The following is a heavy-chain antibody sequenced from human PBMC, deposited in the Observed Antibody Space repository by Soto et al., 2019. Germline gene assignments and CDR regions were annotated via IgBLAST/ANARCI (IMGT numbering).Heavy chain of an antibody. D-gene: IGHD6-25*01. CDR3: ANWPSGRSSHWFDP. CDR1: GGSISGSTSY. J-gene: IGHJ5*02. V-gene: IGHV4-39*01. CDR2: IFYSGTT. Sequence: SETLSLTCTVSGGSISGSTSYWGWIRQPAGKGLEWIGNIFYSGTTFYNPSLKSRVTISVDTSKNQFSLELNSVTAADTAVYYCANWPSGRSSHWFDPWGQGTLVTVSS.